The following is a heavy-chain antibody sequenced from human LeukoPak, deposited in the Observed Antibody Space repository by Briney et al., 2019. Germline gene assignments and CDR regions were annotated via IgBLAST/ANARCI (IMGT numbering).Heavy chain of an antibody. V-gene: IGHV4-61*02. J-gene: IGHJ3*02. Sequence: SQTLSLTCNVSGASISSGSYYWSWIRQPAGKGLEWIGRFYTSGITKYNPSLKSRVTISLDTSKNQFSLKLSSVTAADTAVYYRARDPYDYGDHDAFDIWGQGTMVTVSS. D-gene: IGHD4-17*01. CDR2: FYTSGIT. CDR3: ARDPYDYGDHDAFDI. CDR1: GASISSGSYY.